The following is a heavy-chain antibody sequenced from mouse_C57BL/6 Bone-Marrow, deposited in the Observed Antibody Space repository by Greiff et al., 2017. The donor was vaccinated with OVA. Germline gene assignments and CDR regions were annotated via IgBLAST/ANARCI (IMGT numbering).Heavy chain of an antibody. D-gene: IGHD1-1*01. CDR3: ARGEYDGSRDFDY. V-gene: IGHV1-64*01. CDR2: IHPNSGST. J-gene: IGHJ2*01. CDR1: GYTFNSYW. Sequence: QVQLKQSGAELVKPGASVKLSCKASGYTFNSYWMHWVKQRPGQGLEWIGMIHPNSGSTNYNEKFKSKATLTVDKSYSTAYLQLNSLTSEDAAVEDGARGEYDGSRDFDYWGKGTTVTVSA.